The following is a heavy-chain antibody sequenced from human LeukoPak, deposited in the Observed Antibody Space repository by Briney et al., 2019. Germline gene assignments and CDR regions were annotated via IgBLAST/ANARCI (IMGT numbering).Heavy chain of an antibody. CDR2: INPIRGDT. Sequence: ASVKVSCKASGYTFTASHMHWVRQTPGQGLEWMGVINPIRGDTSYAPKLQARVTLSSDMSTSTVYMELSSLRSEDTAVYYCARAATSFGVTFPASWGQGTLVTVSP. CDR3: ARAATSFGVTFPAS. D-gene: IGHD3-3*01. CDR1: GYTFTASH. V-gene: IGHV1-46*04. J-gene: IGHJ5*02.